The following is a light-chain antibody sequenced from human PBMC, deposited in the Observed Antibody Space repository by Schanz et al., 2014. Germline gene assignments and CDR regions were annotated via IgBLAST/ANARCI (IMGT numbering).Light chain of an antibody. CDR3: QQRSNWPRIFT. CDR2: GAS. CDR1: QSVRSN. V-gene: IGKV3-15*01. J-gene: IGKJ3*01. Sequence: IMTQSPATLSLSPGERATLSCRASQSVRSNLAWYQQKPGQAPRLLIYGASTRATGVPSRFSGSVSGTEFTLTISSLEPEDFAVYYCQQRSNWPRIFTFGPGTKVDIK.